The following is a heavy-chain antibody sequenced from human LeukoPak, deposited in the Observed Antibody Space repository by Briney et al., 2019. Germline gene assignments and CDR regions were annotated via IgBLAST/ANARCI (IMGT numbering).Heavy chain of an antibody. CDR1: GGSISSYY. CDR3: ARDAEYCSGGSCYAKYAFDI. V-gene: IGHV4-59*01. Sequence: SETLSLTRTVSGGSISSYYWSWIRQPPGKGLECIGYIYYSGSTNYNPSLKSRVTISVDTSKNQFSLKLSSVTAADTAVYYCARDAEYCSGGSCYAKYAFDIWGQGTMVTVSS. D-gene: IGHD2-15*01. J-gene: IGHJ3*02. CDR2: IYYSGST.